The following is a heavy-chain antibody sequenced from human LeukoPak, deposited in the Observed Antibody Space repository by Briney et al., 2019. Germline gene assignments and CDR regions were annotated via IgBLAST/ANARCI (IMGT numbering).Heavy chain of an antibody. V-gene: IGHV3-21*01. D-gene: IGHD3-3*01. J-gene: IGHJ4*02. CDR2: ISSSSSYI. CDR1: GFTFSSYS. Sequence: PGGSLRLSCAASGFTFSSYSMNWVRQAPGKGLEWVSSISSSSSYIYYADSVKGRFTISRDNAKNSLYLQMNSLRAEDTAVYYCASEIFGVVPTDFWGQGTLVTVSS. CDR3: ASEIFGVVPTDF.